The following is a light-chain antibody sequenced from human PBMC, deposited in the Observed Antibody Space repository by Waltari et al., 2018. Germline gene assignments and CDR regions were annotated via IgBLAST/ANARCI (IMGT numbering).Light chain of an antibody. CDR3: QQYANLPLT. CDR2: DAS. Sequence: DTQMTQSPSSLSASVGDRVTITCQASQDIRENLNWFQQKPGKAQQVLIFDASRSQAVVPSRFSGSGSGTDFAFTISSLQPEDIGTYYCQQYANLPLTFGGGTRVEL. CDR1: QDIREN. V-gene: IGKV1-33*01. J-gene: IGKJ4*01.